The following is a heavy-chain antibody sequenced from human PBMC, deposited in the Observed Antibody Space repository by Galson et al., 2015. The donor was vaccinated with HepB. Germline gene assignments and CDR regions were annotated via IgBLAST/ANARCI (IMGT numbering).Heavy chain of an antibody. CDR2: INAGNGNT. CDR3: ARAPDIAAAVGFIDY. D-gene: IGHD6-13*01. Sequence: SVKVSCKASGYTFTSYAMHWVRQAPGQRLEWMGWINAGNGNTKYSQKFQGRVTITRDTSASTAYMELSSLRSEDTAVYYCARAPDIAAAVGFIDYWGQGTLVTVSS. CDR1: GYTFTSYA. V-gene: IGHV1-3*01. J-gene: IGHJ4*02.